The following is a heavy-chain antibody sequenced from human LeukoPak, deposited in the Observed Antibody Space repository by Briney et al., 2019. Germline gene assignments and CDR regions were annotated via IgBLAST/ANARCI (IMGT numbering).Heavy chain of an antibody. CDR2: IIPTFGTA. D-gene: IGHD3-22*01. Sequence: ASVKVSCKASGGTFSSYAISWVRQAPGQGLEWMGGIIPTFGTANYAQKFQGRVTITADESTSTAYMELSSLRSDDTAVYYCARDARPYYYGSSGYYDYGGRGTLVTVSS. CDR3: ARDARPYYYGSSGYYDY. V-gene: IGHV1-69*01. J-gene: IGHJ4*02. CDR1: GGTFSSYA.